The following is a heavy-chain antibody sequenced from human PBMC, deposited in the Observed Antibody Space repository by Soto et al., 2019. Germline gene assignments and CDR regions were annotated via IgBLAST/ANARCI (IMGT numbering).Heavy chain of an antibody. D-gene: IGHD3-22*01. V-gene: IGHV1-24*01. Sequence: VKVSCKVSGYTLTELSMHWVRQAPGKGLEWMGGFDPEDGETIYAQKFQGRVTMTEDTSTDTAYMELSSLRSEDTAVYYCATDLWSGITMIAETNWGQGTLVTVSS. CDR2: FDPEDGET. CDR3: ATDLWSGITMIAETN. CDR1: GYTLTELS. J-gene: IGHJ4*02.